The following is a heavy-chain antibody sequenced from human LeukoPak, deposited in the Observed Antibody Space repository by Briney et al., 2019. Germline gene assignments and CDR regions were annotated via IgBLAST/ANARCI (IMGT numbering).Heavy chain of an antibody. CDR3: ATSPTRASPGY. V-gene: IGHV1-2*02. CDR2: INPNSGGT. Sequence: ASVKVSCKASGYTFIAYYMHWVRQAPGQGLEWMGWINPNSGGTNYAQKFQGRVTMTRDTSISTAYMELSRLRSDDTAVYFCATSPTRASPGYWGQGTPVTVSS. D-gene: IGHD5-12*01. CDR1: GYTFIAYY. J-gene: IGHJ4*02.